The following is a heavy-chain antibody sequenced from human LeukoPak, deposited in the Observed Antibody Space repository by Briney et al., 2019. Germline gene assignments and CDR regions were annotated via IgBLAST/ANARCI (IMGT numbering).Heavy chain of an antibody. CDR1: GGSISTYY. Sequence: SETLSLTCTVSGGSISTYYWSWIRQPPGKGLEWIGNIYYRGSTSYNPSLKSRVTILVDTSKNQFSLNLSSVTAADTAVYYSARGGYTTGGYWYLDLWGRGTLVSVSS. V-gene: IGHV4-59*01. CDR3: ARGGYTTGGYWYLDL. CDR2: IYYRGST. D-gene: IGHD4-17*01. J-gene: IGHJ2*01.